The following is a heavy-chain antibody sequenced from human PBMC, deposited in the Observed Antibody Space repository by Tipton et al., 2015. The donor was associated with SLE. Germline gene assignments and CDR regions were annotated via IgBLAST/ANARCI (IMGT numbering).Heavy chain of an antibody. CDR1: GFTFSSYG. J-gene: IGHJ4*02. V-gene: IGHV3-30*02. CDR3: AKGLGSGWSTPDY. CDR2: IRYDGSNK. Sequence: SLRLSCAASGFTFSSYGMHWVRQAPGKGLEWVAFIRYDGSNKYYADSVKGRFTISRDNSKNTLYLQMNSLRAEDTAVYYCAKGLGSGWSTPDYWGQGTLVTVSS. D-gene: IGHD6-19*01.